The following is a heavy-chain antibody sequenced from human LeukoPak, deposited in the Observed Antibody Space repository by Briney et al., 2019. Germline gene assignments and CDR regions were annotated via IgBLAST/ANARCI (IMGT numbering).Heavy chain of an antibody. CDR2: IHTSENT. CDR3: AREGDYGDYSKSFYYMDV. Sequence: SETLSLTCTVSGGYIGSYYWSWIRQAAGKGLEWIGRIHTSENTDYNPSLKSRVTMSVDMSTSQSSLRLTSVTAADTAVYYCAREGDYGDYSKSFYYMDVWGKGTTVTVSS. D-gene: IGHD4-17*01. J-gene: IGHJ6*03. CDR1: GGYIGSYY. V-gene: IGHV4-4*07.